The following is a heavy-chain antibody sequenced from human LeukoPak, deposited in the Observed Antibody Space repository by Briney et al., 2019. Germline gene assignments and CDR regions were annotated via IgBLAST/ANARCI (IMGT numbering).Heavy chain of an antibody. Sequence: GGSLRLSCEGSGFTFSNYWMGWVRQAPGKGLQWVANIKTDGSEKYYVDSVKGRFTISRDNAKNSLYLQMNSLRAEDTAVYYCARSPYGSSNNRYFDYWGQGTLVTVSS. V-gene: IGHV3-7*01. CDR1: GFTFSNYW. CDR3: ARSPYGSSNNRYFDY. J-gene: IGHJ4*02. CDR2: IKTDGSEK. D-gene: IGHD3-10*01.